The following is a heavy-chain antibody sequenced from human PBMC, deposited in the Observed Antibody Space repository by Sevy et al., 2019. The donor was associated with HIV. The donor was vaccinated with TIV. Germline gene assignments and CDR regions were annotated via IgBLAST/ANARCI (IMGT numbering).Heavy chain of an antibody. J-gene: IGHJ5*02. D-gene: IGHD4-17*01. CDR3: ARHPYGDYTNDCDP. Sequence: SETLSLTCTVSGGSISSSGYYWVWIRQPPGKGLAWIGIISYSGSTYYSPSLKSRVTISVYTSNNQFSPNLISVTAANTSLFYCARHPYGDYTNDCDPWGQGTLVTVSS. V-gene: IGHV4-39*01. CDR1: GGSISSSGYY. CDR2: ISYSGST.